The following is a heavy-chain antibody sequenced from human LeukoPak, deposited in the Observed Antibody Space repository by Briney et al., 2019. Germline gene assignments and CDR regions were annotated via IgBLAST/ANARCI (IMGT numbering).Heavy chain of an antibody. CDR2: TNPNSGGT. D-gene: IGHD6-13*01. CDR3: ARQSRYSSSWYSDFDY. CDR1: GYTVTRYE. Sequence: ASGRLCCKAAGYTVTRYEIHWVRQAAGQGREGRGWTNPNSGGTKYAQKFQGRVSMTRATSLSTAYMALSRLRSDDTAVYYCARQSRYSSSWYSDFDYWGQGSLVTVSS. V-gene: IGHV1-2*02. J-gene: IGHJ4*02.